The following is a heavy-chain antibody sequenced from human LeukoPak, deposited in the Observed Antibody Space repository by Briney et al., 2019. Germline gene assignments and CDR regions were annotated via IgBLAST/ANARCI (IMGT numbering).Heavy chain of an antibody. CDR2: IKQDDSEK. CDR3: ARGSSFGSY. Sequence: GGSLRLSCVGFGFTFRSHGMNWVRQAPGKGLEWVANIKQDDSEKYYVDSVRGRFTISRDNAKNSLYLQMNSLEVEDTAVYYCARGSSFGSYWGQGTLVTVSS. V-gene: IGHV3-7*01. D-gene: IGHD6-6*01. CDR1: GFTFRSHG. J-gene: IGHJ4*02.